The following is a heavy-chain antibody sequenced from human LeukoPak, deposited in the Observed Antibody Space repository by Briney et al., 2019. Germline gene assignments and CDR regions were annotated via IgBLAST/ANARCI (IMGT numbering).Heavy chain of an antibody. CDR2: IIPILGIA. J-gene: IGHJ4*03. CDR3: AGPMATDY. V-gene: IGHV1-69*04. Sequence: SVKVSCKASGGTFSSYAISWVRQAPGQGLEWMGRIIPILGIANYAQKFQGRVTMTRNTSISTAYMELSSLRSEDTAVYYCAGPMATDYWGQGTTVTVSS. CDR1: GGTFSSYA. D-gene: IGHD5-12*01.